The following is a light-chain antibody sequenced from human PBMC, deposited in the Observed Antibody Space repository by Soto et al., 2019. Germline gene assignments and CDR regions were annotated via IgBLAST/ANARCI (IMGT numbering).Light chain of an antibody. CDR2: KAS. V-gene: IGKV1-5*03. CDR3: QQYNSYWT. CDR1: QSISTW. J-gene: IGKJ1*01. Sequence: DIQMTQSPSTLSASVGDRVTITCRASQSISTWLAWYQQKPGKAPRLLIYKASILERGVPSRFSGSGSGTEFTLTISSLQPDDFATYYCQQYNSYWTFGQGTKVDIK.